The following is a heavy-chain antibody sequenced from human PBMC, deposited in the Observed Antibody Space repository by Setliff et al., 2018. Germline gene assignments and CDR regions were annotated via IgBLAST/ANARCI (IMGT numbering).Heavy chain of an antibody. D-gene: IGHD6-13*01. Sequence: PSETLSLTCAVYGGSFSGYYWSWIRQPPGKGLEWIGRIYTSGSTNYKPSLKSRVTISVDTSKNQFSLKLSSVTAADTAVYYCAREGYSSLIGWFDPWGQGTLVTVSS. CDR1: GGSFSGYY. V-gene: IGHV4-59*10. CDR3: AREGYSSLIGWFDP. J-gene: IGHJ5*02. CDR2: IYTSGST.